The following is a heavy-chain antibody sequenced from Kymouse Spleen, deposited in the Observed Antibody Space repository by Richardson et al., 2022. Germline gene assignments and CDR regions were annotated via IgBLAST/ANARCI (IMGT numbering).Heavy chain of an antibody. J-gene: IGHJ6*02. CDR2: IYPGDSDT. CDR1: GYSFTSYW. CDR3: ARHGIAAADPYYYYYGMDV. V-gene: IGHV5-51*01. D-gene: IGHD6-13*01. Sequence: EVQLVQSGAEVKKPGESLKISCKGSGYSFTSYWIGWVRQMPGKGLEWMGIIYPGDSDTRYSPSFQGQVTISADKSISTAYLQWSSLKASDTAMYYCARHGIAAADPYYYYYGMDVWGQGTTVTVSS.